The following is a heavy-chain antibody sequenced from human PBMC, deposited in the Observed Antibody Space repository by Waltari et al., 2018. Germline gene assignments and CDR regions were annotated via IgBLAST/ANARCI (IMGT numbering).Heavy chain of an antibody. D-gene: IGHD6-19*01. V-gene: IGHV3-33*01. CDR3: ASTRSGWYHPSPFDY. J-gene: IGHJ4*02. CDR2: IWYDGSNK. Sequence: QVQLVASGGGVAKPGRSLRLACAASGCTFSSYGMPWVRQAPGKGLGWVAVIWYDGSNKNYAPSVKGRFTISRDKSKNTLYLPMNSLRGEDTAVYYCASTRSGWYHPSPFDYWGQGTLVTVSS. CDR1: GCTFSSYG.